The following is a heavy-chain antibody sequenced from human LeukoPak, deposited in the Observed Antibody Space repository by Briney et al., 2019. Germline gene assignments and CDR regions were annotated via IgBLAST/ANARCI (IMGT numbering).Heavy chain of an antibody. Sequence: PGGSLRLSCAASGFTFSSYWMSWVRQAPGKGLEWVANIKQDGSEKYYVDSVKGRFTISRDNAKNSLYLQMNSLRAEDTAVYYCAKEYKYSYSWVFDYWGQGTLVTVSS. CDR3: AKEYKYSYSWVFDY. V-gene: IGHV3-7*03. CDR1: GFTFSSYW. J-gene: IGHJ4*02. CDR2: IKQDGSEK. D-gene: IGHD6-13*01.